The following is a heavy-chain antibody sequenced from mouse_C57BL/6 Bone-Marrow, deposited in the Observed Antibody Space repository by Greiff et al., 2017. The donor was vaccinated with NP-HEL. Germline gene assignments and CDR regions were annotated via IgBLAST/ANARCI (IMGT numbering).Heavy chain of an antibody. V-gene: IGHV1-50*01. D-gene: IGHD2-1*01. J-gene: IGHJ2*01. CDR3: ARRISYYGNDY. Sequence: QVQLQQPGAELVKPGASVKLSCKASGYTFTSYWMQWVKQRPGQGLEWIGEIDPSDSYTNYNQKFKGKATLTVDTSSSTAYMQRSSLTSEDSAVYYCARRISYYGNDYWGQGTTLTVSS. CDR2: IDPSDSYT. CDR1: GYTFTSYW.